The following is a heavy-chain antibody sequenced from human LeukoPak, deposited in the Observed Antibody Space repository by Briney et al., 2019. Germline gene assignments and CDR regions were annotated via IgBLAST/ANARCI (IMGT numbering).Heavy chain of an antibody. D-gene: IGHD3-10*01. CDR3: AREEGAITRAFDY. CDR1: GGSISSYY. V-gene: IGHV4-59*01. J-gene: IGHJ4*02. CDR2: IYYSGST. Sequence: SETLSLTCTVSGGSISSYYWSWIRQPPGKGLEWIGYIYYSGSTNYNPSLKSRVTISVDTSKNQFSLKLSSVTAADTAVYYCAREEGAITRAFDYWGQGTLVTVSS.